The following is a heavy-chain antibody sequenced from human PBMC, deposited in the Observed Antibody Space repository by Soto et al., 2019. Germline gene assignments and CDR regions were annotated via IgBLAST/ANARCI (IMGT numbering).Heavy chain of an antibody. V-gene: IGHV3-9*01. J-gene: IGHJ4*02. CDR1: GFIVDEYA. Sequence: GGSLRLSCVPSGFIVDEYAMHWVRQAPGKGLEWVSTISWKSGSVAYANSVKGRFTISRDAAKNSLYLQMNSLRPEDTAFYYCAKAGLIAAPPDFWGQGTLVTVSS. D-gene: IGHD6-25*01. CDR3: AKAGLIAAPPDF. CDR2: ISWKSGSV.